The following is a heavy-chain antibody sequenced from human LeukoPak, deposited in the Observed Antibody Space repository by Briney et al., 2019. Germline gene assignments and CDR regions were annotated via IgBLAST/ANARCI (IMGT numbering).Heavy chain of an antibody. CDR1: GFTFSSYA. CDR3: AKVRSGSHSPYFDY. Sequence: PGGSLRLSCAASGFTFSSYAISWVRQAPGKGLEWVSAISSSGGSRYYTDSVKGRFTISRDNSKNTLYLQMNSLRAEDTAVYYCAKVRSGSHSPYFDYWGQGTLVTVSS. D-gene: IGHD1-26*01. V-gene: IGHV3-23*01. CDR2: ISSSGGSR. J-gene: IGHJ4*02.